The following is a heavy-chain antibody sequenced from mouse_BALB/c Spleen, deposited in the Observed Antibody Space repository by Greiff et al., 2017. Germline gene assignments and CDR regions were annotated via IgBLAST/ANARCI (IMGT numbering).Heavy chain of an antibody. CDR3: ARSGGNYYAMDY. CDR2: ISSGSSTI. Sequence: EVQRVESGGGLVQPGGSRKLSCAASGFTFSSFGMHWVRQAPEKGLEWVAYISSGSSTIYYADTVKGRFTISRDNPKNTLFLQMTSLRSEDTAMYYCARSGGNYYAMDYWGQGTSVTVSS. D-gene: IGHD2-1*01. V-gene: IGHV5-17*02. CDR1: GFTFSSFG. J-gene: IGHJ4*01.